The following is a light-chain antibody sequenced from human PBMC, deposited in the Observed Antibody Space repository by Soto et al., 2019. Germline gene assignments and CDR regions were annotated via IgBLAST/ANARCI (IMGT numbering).Light chain of an antibody. V-gene: IGKV3-11*01. J-gene: IGKJ5*01. CDR2: DAS. CDR1: QSVSSY. CDR3: QQRSTWS. Sequence: EIVLTQSPATLSLSPGETATLSCRASQSVSSYLAWYQQKPGQTPRLLIYDASNRATGIPARFSGSGSGTDFTLTISRLDPEDFAVYYCQQRSTWSFGQGTRLDIK.